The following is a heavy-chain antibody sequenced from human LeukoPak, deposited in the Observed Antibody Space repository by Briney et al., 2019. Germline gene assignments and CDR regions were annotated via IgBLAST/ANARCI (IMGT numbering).Heavy chain of an antibody. Sequence: GGSLRLSCAASGFTFSDYYMSWIRQAPGKGLEWVSYLSGSSDTTYYADSVKGRFTISRDNAKNPLYLQMNSLRAEDTAVYYCARDGEWLRPMDYWGQGTLVTVSS. D-gene: IGHD5-12*01. V-gene: IGHV3-11*04. CDR1: GFTFSDYY. CDR3: ARDGEWLRPMDY. J-gene: IGHJ4*02. CDR2: LSGSSDTT.